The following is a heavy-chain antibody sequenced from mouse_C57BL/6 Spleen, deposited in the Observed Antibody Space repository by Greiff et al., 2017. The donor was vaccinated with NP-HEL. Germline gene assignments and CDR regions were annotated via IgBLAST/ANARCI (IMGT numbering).Heavy chain of an antibody. D-gene: IGHD4-1*01. V-gene: IGHV5-17*01. CDR2: ISSGSSTI. CDR1: GFTFSDYG. J-gene: IGHJ4*01. CDR3: ARPNWDGAMDY. Sequence: EVQLVESGGGLVKPGGSLKLSCAASGFTFSDYGMHWVRQAPEKGLEWVAYISSGSSTIYYADTVKGRFTISRDNAKNTLFLQMTSLRSEDTAIYYCARPNWDGAMDYWGQGTSVTVSS.